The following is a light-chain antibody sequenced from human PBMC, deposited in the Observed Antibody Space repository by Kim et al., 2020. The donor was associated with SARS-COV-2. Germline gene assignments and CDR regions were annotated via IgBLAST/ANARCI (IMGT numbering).Light chain of an antibody. CDR2: KAS. CDR3: EQYDSYPLT. V-gene: IGKV1-5*03. J-gene: IGKJ4*01. CDR1: QSIGRW. Sequence: DIQMTQSPSTLSASVGDRVTITCRASQSIGRWLAWYQQKPGKAPKLLIYKASNLESGVPSRFSGSGSGTEFTLTISSLHPDDFATYYCEQYDSYPLTFGGGTKVDIK.